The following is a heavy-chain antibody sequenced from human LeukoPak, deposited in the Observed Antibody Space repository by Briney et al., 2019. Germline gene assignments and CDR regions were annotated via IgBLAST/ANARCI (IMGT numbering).Heavy chain of an antibody. Sequence: SVKVSCKASGGTFSSYAISWVRQAPGQGLGWMGRIIPILGIANYAQKFQGRVTITADKSTSTAYMELSSLRSEDTAVYYCARIEYCSGGSCYSAFDIWGQGTMVTVSS. V-gene: IGHV1-69*04. D-gene: IGHD2-15*01. CDR3: ARIEYCSGGSCYSAFDI. CDR2: IIPILGIA. CDR1: GGTFSSYA. J-gene: IGHJ3*02.